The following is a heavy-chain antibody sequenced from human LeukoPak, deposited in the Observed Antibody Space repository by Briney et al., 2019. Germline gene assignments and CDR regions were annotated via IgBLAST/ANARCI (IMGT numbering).Heavy chain of an antibody. V-gene: IGHV4-30-4*01. CDR3: ARRRTRDYFDY. D-gene: IGHD4-17*01. J-gene: IGHJ4*02. Sequence: RPSETLSLTCTVSGGSITNNNFYWSWIRQPPGKGLEWIGYIYYSGSTYYNPSLKSRVTISVDMSKNQFSLKLTFVTAADTAVYYCARRRTRDYFDYWGQGTLVTVSS. CDR1: GGSITNNNFY. CDR2: IYYSGST.